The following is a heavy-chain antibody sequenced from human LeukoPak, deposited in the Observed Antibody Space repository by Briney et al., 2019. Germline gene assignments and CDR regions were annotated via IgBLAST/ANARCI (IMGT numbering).Heavy chain of an antibody. CDR3: ARDYWWNYDY. J-gene: IGHJ4*02. V-gene: IGHV3-30-3*01. D-gene: IGHD1-7*01. CDR2: ISKDGSDK. Sequence: GGSLRLSCAASGFTFSDYAMHWVRQAPGKGLEWVAVISKDGSDKYFPGSVRGRFTISRDNSKNTIYLQMDSLRAEDTAIYYCARDYWWNYDYWGQGTLVTVSS. CDR1: GFTFSDYA.